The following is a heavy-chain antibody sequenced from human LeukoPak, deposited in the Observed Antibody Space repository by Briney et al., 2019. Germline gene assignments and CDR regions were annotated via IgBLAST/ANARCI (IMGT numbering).Heavy chain of an antibody. D-gene: IGHD2-2*01. V-gene: IGHV4-34*01. CDR2: INHSGST. CDR3: ARDVMRSSTSCYAIDY. J-gene: IGHJ4*02. Sequence: SETLSLTCAVYGGSFSGYYWSWIRQPPGKGLEWIGEINHSGSTNYNPSLKSRVTISVDTSKNQFSLKLSSVTAADTAVYYCARDVMRSSTSCYAIDYWGQGTLVTVSS. CDR1: GGSFSGYY.